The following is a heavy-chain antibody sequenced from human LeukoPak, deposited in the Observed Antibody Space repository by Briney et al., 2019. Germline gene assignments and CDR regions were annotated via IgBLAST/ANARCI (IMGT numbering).Heavy chain of an antibody. D-gene: IGHD3-22*01. Sequence: GASVKVSCKASGYTFTSYYMHWVRQAPGQGLEWMGIISPSGGSTSYAQKFQGRVTMTRDMSTSTVYMELSSLRSEDTAVYYCARGGSSGYYPPAGPFDYWGQGTLVTVSS. CDR3: ARGGSSGYYPPAGPFDY. J-gene: IGHJ4*02. CDR2: ISPSGGST. V-gene: IGHV1-46*01. CDR1: GYTFTSYY.